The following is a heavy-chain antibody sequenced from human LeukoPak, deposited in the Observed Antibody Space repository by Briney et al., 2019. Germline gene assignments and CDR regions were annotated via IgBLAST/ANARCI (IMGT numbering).Heavy chain of an antibody. V-gene: IGHV3-23*01. CDR2: ISGSGGST. CDR1: GFTFSSYA. D-gene: IGHD6-13*01. Sequence: GGSLRLSCAASGFTFSSYAMSWVRQAPGKGLEWVSAISGSGGSTYYADSVKGRFTISRDNSKNTLYLQMNSLRAEDTAVYYCARDMDPGIAAANFDYWGQGTLVTVSS. J-gene: IGHJ4*02. CDR3: ARDMDPGIAAANFDY.